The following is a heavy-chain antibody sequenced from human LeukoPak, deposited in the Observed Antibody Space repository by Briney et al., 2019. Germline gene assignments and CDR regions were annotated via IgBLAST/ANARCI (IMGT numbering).Heavy chain of an antibody. J-gene: IGHJ6*04. CDR2: INPNSGGT. D-gene: IGHD2-2*01. CDR3: ARAPRYCSSTSCGLDV. Sequence: ASVKVSCKASGYTFTGYYMHWVRQAPGQGLEWMGWINPNSGGTNYAQKFQGRVTMTRDTSISTAYMELSRLRSDDTAVYYCARAPRYCSSTSCGLDVWGKGTTVTVSS. CDR1: GYTFTGYY. V-gene: IGHV1-2*02.